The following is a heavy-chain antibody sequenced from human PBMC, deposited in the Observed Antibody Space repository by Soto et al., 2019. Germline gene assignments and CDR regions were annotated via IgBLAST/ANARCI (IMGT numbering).Heavy chain of an antibody. D-gene: IGHD4-17*01. CDR2: IRKKTNSYTT. Sequence: EVQLVESGGGLVQPGGSLRLSCAASGLTFSDRYMDWVRQAPGKGLEWVGRIRKKTNSYTTEYSASVKGRFIISRDDSTNSLYLQMSSLKSEDTAVYYCTTVTTVDYYFNYGGKGTLVTFSS. V-gene: IGHV3-72*01. CDR1: GLTFSDRY. CDR3: TTVTTVDYYFNY. J-gene: IGHJ4*02.